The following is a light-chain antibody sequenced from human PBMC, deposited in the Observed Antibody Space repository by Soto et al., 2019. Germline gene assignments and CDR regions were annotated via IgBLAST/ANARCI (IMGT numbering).Light chain of an antibody. V-gene: IGLV2-23*01. Sequence: QSALTQPASVSGSPGQSVTISCSGTGSGVGSYNFVSWYQHHPGKAPKLLIYQGTQRPSGVSNRFSGSTASLTISGLQAGDEAVYYCCSYTGSRTVVFGGGTKLTVL. CDR1: GSGVGSYNF. J-gene: IGLJ3*02. CDR2: QGT. CDR3: CSYTGSRTVV.